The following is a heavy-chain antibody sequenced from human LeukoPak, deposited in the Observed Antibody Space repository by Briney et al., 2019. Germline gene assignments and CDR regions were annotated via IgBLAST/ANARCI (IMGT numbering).Heavy chain of an antibody. V-gene: IGHV3-21*01. CDR1: GFTFSSYS. Sequence: ESGGPLRLSCAASGFTFSSYSMNWVRQAPGKGLEWVSSISSSSSYIYYADSVKGRFTISRDNAKNSLYLQMNSLRAEDTAVYYCATEPPSPLNYWGQGTLVTVSS. CDR3: ATEPPSPLNY. J-gene: IGHJ4*02. D-gene: IGHD1-14*01. CDR2: ISSSSSYI.